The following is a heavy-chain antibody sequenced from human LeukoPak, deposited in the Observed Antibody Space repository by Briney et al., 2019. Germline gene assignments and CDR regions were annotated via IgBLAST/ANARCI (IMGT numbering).Heavy chain of an antibody. V-gene: IGHV1-69*13. D-gene: IGHD2-21*02. CDR3: ARAAYCGGDCYSRQYYYYGMDV. Sequence: SVKVSCKASGGTFSSYAISWVRQAPGQGLEWVGGIIPIFGTANYAQMFQGRVTITADESTSTAYMELSSLRSEDTAVYYCARAAYCGGDCYSRQYYYYGMDVWGQGTTVTVS. CDR1: GGTFSSYA. CDR2: IIPIFGTA. J-gene: IGHJ6*02.